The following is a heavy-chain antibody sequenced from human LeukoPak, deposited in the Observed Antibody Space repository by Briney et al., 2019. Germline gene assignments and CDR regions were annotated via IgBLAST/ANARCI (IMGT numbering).Heavy chain of an antibody. J-gene: IGHJ4*02. V-gene: IGHV4-59*01. Sequence: SETLSLTCTVSGDSISSYYWSWIRQPPGKGLEWIGYIYYSGNTNYNPSLKSRVTISVDTSKNQFSLKLTSVTAADTAVYYCARDGIASGWYVIDYWGQGTQVTVSS. D-gene: IGHD6-19*01. CDR1: GDSISSYY. CDR2: IYYSGNT. CDR3: ARDGIASGWYVIDY.